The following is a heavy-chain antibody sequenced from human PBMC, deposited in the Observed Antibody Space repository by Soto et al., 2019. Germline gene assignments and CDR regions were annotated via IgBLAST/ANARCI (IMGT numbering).Heavy chain of an antibody. CDR3: ATDLYSSSWYAGNGGYYFDY. Sequence: QVQLVQSGAEVKKPGASVKVSCKASGYTFTSYGISWVRQAPGQGLDWMGWISAYNGNTNYAQKLQGRVTMTTDTSTSTAYMELRSLRSDDTAVYYCATDLYSSSWYAGNGGYYFDYWGQGTLVTVSS. CDR2: ISAYNGNT. V-gene: IGHV1-18*01. J-gene: IGHJ4*02. D-gene: IGHD6-13*01. CDR1: GYTFTSYG.